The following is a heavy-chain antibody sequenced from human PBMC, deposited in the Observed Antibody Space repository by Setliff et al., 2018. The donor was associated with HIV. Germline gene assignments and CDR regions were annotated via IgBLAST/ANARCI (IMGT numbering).Heavy chain of an antibody. D-gene: IGHD6-19*01. CDR2: ISSSGGTI. V-gene: IGHV3-48*03. Sequence: HPGGSLRLSCAASGFTFSSYEMNWVRQAPGKGLEWISYISSSGGTIYYADSVKGRFTISRDNAKKSLYLQMNSLRGEDTAIYYCAREVSVAGTLYYGMDVWGQGTTVTVSS. J-gene: IGHJ6*02. CDR1: GFTFSSYE. CDR3: AREVSVAGTLYYGMDV.